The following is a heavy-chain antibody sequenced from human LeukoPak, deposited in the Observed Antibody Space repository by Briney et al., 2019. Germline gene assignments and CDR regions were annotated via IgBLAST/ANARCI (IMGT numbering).Heavy chain of an antibody. CDR1: GGSFSGYY. V-gene: IGHV4-34*01. D-gene: IGHD1-14*01. CDR3: ARGRNREDV. CDR2: INHSGST. J-gene: IGHJ6*04. Sequence: SETLSLTCAVYGGSFSGYYWSWIRQPPGKGLEWIGEINHSGSTNYNPSLKSRVTISVNTSKNKFSLTLSSVTAAYTAMYYGARGRNREDVWGKGTTVTVSS.